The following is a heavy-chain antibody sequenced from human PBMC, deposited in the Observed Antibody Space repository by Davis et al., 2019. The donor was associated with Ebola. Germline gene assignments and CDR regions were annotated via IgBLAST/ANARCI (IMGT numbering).Heavy chain of an antibody. V-gene: IGHV4-31*03. J-gene: IGHJ4*02. Sequence: PSEILSLTCTVSGASISSGGDYWGWIRQHPGKGLEWIGDIYYSGSTHFNPSLKSRVTISVDTSKNQFSLKLSSVTAADTAVYYCARIVKAGDLRYFDYWGQGILVTVSS. CDR1: GASISSGGDY. CDR2: IYYSGST. D-gene: IGHD7-27*01. CDR3: ARIVKAGDLRYFDY.